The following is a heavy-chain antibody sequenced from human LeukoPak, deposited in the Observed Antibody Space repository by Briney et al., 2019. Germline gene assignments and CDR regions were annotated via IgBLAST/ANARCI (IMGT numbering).Heavy chain of an antibody. CDR1: GGSIGSSSYY. CDR2: KYYSGST. V-gene: IGHV4-39*07. Sequence: SETLSLTCTVSGGSIGSSSYYWDWIRQPPGKGLEWIGRKYYSGSTSYNPSLKSRVSMSLDTSKNQFSLGLRDMTAADTAVYYCARSYYYGSGSYGMDVWGQGTTVTVSS. CDR3: ARSYYYGSGSYGMDV. D-gene: IGHD3-10*01. J-gene: IGHJ6*02.